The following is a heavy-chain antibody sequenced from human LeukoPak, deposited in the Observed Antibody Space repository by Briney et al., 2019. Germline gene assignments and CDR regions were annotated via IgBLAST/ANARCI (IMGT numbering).Heavy chain of an antibody. CDR2: ISYDGSNK. D-gene: IGHD3-16*01. J-gene: IGHJ4*02. V-gene: IGHV3-30*18. Sequence: GGSLRLSCAASGFTFSSYGMHWVRQAPGKGLEWVAVISYDGSNKYYADSVKGRFTISRDNSKNTLYLQMNGLRAEDTAVYYCAKDYVEWGQGTLVTVSS. CDR3: AKDYVE. CDR1: GFTFSSYG.